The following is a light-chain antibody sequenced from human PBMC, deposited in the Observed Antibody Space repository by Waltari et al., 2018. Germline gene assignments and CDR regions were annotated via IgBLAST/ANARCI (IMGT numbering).Light chain of an antibody. CDR3: QQANSFPLT. CDR1: LGINTW. Sequence: DIQMTQSPSSVSASVGDRVTITYRASLGINTWLARYQQKPGKAPKLLIYAASSLHSGVPSRFGGSGSGTDFTLTIDSLQPEDFATYYGQQANSFPLTFGGGTKVEI. V-gene: IGKV1D-12*01. CDR2: AAS. J-gene: IGKJ4*01.